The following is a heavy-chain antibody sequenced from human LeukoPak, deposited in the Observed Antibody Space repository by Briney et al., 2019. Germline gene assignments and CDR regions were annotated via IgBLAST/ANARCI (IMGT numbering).Heavy chain of an antibody. Sequence: SEILSLTCTVSGGSISSTTYYWGWIRQPPGKGLEWIGTIYYSGTTYYNPSLKSRVTISVDTSKNQFSLKLSSVTAADTAVYYCARAFGGLYDSSGYDFNLDYWGQGTLVTVSS. J-gene: IGHJ4*02. CDR1: GGSISSTTYY. CDR2: IYYSGTT. CDR3: ARAFGGLYDSSGYDFNLDY. D-gene: IGHD3-22*01. V-gene: IGHV4-39*01.